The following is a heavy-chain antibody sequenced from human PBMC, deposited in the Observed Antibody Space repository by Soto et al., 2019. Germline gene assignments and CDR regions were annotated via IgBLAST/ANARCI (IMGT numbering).Heavy chain of an antibody. CDR1: GLNFSGSA. CDR3: TTERDY. Sequence: EVQLVESGGGLVQIGGSLKLSCATSGLNFSGSAMHWARQASGKGLECVGRIRSRPHNYATTYAASVEGRFTISRDDSKNTVYLQMNGLKTEDTAVYYCTTERDYWGRGTLVTVSS. CDR2: IRSRPHNYAT. J-gene: IGHJ4*02. V-gene: IGHV3-73*02.